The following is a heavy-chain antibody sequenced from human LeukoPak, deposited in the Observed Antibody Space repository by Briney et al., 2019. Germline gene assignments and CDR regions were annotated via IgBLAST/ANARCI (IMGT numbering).Heavy chain of an antibody. CDR2: IYYSGTT. CDR3: ARRPGEYGGNDFDY. CDR1: GGSISSGGYY. V-gene: IGHV4-31*03. Sequence: SQTLSLTCTVSGGSISSGGYYWSWIRQHPGKGLEWIGFIYYSGTTYYNPSLKSRVTISIDSSKNQFSLKLSSVTAADTAVYYCARRPGEYGGNDFDYWGQGTLVTVSS. D-gene: IGHD4/OR15-4a*01. J-gene: IGHJ4*02.